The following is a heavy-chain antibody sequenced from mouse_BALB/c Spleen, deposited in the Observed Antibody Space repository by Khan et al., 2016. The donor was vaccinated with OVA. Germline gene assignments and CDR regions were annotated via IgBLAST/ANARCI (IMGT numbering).Heavy chain of an antibody. D-gene: IGHD1-1*01. CDR2: IYPFNDDT. CDR3: APVGNYYVSFAY. CDR1: GYTFTSYV. V-gene: IGHV1S136*01. Sequence: EVKLLESGPELVKPGASVKMSCKASGYTFTSYVMHWVKQKPGLGLEWIGYIYPFNDDTKYNEKFKGKATLTSDKSSSTAYMELSSLTSEDSAVYYCAPVGNYYVSFAYWGQGTLVTVPA. J-gene: IGHJ3*01.